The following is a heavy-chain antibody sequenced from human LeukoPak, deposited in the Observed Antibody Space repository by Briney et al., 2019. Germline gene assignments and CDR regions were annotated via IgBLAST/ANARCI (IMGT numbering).Heavy chain of an antibody. J-gene: IGHJ4*02. CDR2: INSSGGGT. D-gene: IGHD3-22*01. Sequence: APVKVSCKASGYTSTSYFMHWVRQAPGQGLDWMGVINSSGGGTSYAQKFQGRVTMTRDTSTSTVYMELSSLRSEDTAVYYCARASYYYDFSFWGQGTLVTVSS. V-gene: IGHV1-46*01. CDR3: ARASYYYDFSF. CDR1: GYTSTSYF.